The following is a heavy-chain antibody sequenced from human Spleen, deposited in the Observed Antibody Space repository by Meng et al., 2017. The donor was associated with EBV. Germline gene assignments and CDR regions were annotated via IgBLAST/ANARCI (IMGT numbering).Heavy chain of an antibody. Sequence: QVQLVESGGGLVKPGGSLSLSCATSGFNFSDYYMSWIRQSPGKGLEWVSYISYTGTTIYYADSVKGRFTVSRDNSEKSLFLQMNSLRVDDTAVYYCARGSRRLSGHYGYWGQGTLVTVSS. CDR1: GFNFSDYY. D-gene: IGHD1-26*01. J-gene: IGHJ4*02. CDR3: ARGSRRLSGHYGY. V-gene: IGHV3-11*01. CDR2: ISYTGTTI.